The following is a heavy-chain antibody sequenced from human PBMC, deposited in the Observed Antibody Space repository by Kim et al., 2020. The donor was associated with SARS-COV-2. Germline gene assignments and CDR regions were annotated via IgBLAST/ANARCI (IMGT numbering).Heavy chain of an antibody. D-gene: IGHD6-13*01. J-gene: IGHJ4*02. CDR1: GYTFTSYA. Sequence: ASVKVSCKASGYTFTSYAMHWVRQAPGQRLEWMGWINAGNGNTKYSQKFQGRVTITRDTSASTAYMELSSLRSEDTAVYYCARGIAAAGKGPPWRYWGQGTLVTVSS. CDR3: ARGIAAAGKGPPWRY. CDR2: INAGNGNT. V-gene: IGHV1-3*01.